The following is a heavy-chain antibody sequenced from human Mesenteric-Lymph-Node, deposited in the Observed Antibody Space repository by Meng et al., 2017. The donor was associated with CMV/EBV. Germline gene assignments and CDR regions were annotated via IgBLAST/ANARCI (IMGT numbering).Heavy chain of an antibody. CDR3: VRGEGLPSAHNWFDP. Sequence: GGSLRLSCVVSGFIVNKYDMTWVRQAPGKGLEWVSTITGSGGSTHYADSVKGRFTISRDNSKSMLYLQMNSLRGDDTAMYYCVRGEGLPSAHNWFDPWGQGTLVTVSS. J-gene: IGHJ5*02. V-gene: IGHV3-23*01. CDR2: ITGSGGST. D-gene: IGHD2-2*01. CDR1: GFIVNKYD.